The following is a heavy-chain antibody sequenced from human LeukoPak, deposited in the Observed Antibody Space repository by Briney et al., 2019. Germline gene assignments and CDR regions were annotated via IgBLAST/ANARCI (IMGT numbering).Heavy chain of an antibody. J-gene: IGHJ4*02. Sequence: GGSLRLSCAASGFTFSNYWMSWVRQAPGKGLEWVANVKQDGSEKKYVDSVKGRFTISRDNAKNSLYLQVNSLRAEDTAVYYCARDPGPYYFDYWGQGTLVTVSS. CDR3: ARDPGPYYFDY. CDR1: GFTFSNYW. V-gene: IGHV3-7*01. CDR2: VKQDGSEK.